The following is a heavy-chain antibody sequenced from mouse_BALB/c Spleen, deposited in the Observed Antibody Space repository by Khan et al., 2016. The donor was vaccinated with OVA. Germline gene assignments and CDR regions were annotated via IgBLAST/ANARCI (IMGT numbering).Heavy chain of an antibody. CDR3: ARYGYDYDGAFAY. V-gene: IGHV3-8*02. J-gene: IGHJ3*01. Sequence: EVQLQESGPSLVKPSQTLSLTCSVTGDSITSGYWNWIRKFPGNKLEYMGYISYSGSTYYNPSLKSRISITRDTSKNQYYLQLNSVTTEDTATYXCARYGYDYDGAFAYWGQGTLVTVSA. CDR1: GDSITSGY. D-gene: IGHD2-4*01. CDR2: ISYSGST.